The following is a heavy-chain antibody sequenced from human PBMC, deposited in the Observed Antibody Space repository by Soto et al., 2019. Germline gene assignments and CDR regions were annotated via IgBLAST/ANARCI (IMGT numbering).Heavy chain of an antibody. V-gene: IGHV3-23*01. CDR1: GFTFSSYA. CDR2: ISGSGGST. D-gene: IGHD6-13*01. CDR3: ANLFAYSSSSNYYYYGMDV. Sequence: PGGSLRLSCAASGFTFSSYAMSWVRQAPGKGLEWVSAISGSGGSTYCADSVKGRFTISRDNSKNTLYLQMNSLRAEDTAVYYCANLFAYSSSSNYYYYGMDVWGQGTTVTVSS. J-gene: IGHJ6*02.